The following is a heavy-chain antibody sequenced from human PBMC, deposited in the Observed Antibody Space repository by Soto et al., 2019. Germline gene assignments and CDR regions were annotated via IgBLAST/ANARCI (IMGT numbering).Heavy chain of an antibody. CDR1: GFTFSSAW. CDR2: IKSKVDGGTT. J-gene: IGHJ4*02. D-gene: IGHD2-15*01. V-gene: IGHV3-15*07. CDR3: TGDPPTGSPGIDY. Sequence: EVQLVESGGDLAKPGGSLRLSCAASGFTFSSAWMKWVRQTPGKGLEWVGRIKSKVDGGTTDYAAPVKGRFSISRDDSQNTLYLQMNSLKTEDTAVYFCTGDPPTGSPGIDYWGQGTLVTVSS.